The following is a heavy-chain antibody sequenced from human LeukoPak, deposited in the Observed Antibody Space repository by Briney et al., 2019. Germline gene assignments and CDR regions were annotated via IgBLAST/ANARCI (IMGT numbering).Heavy chain of an antibody. Sequence: ASVKVSCKASGYIFTSYGISWVRQAPGQGLEWMGWISAYNGNTNYAQKLQGRVTMTTDTSTSAAYMELRSLRSDDTAVYYCARRLYGDYEEDYWGQGTLVTVSS. V-gene: IGHV1-18*01. D-gene: IGHD4-17*01. CDR1: GYIFTSYG. J-gene: IGHJ4*02. CDR3: ARRLYGDYEEDY. CDR2: ISAYNGNT.